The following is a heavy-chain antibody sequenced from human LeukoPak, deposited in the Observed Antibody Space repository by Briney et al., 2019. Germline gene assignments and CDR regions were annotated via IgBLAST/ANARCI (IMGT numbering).Heavy chain of an antibody. V-gene: IGHV4-39*07. Sequence: SETLSLTCTVSGGSISSSNFYWGWIRQPPGKGLEWIGSIYYSGSTYYNPSLKSRVTISVDTSKNQFSLKLSSVTAADTAVYYCARVYSYGQNWFDPWGQGTLVTVSS. CDR3: ARVYSYGQNWFDP. J-gene: IGHJ5*02. CDR2: IYYSGST. CDR1: GGSISSSNFY. D-gene: IGHD5-18*01.